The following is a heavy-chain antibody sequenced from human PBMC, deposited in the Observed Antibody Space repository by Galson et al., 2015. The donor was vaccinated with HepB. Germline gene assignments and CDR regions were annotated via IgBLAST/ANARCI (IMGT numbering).Heavy chain of an antibody. CDR1: GYTFSFNY. CDR3: ASGLRLHKFGMDV. CDR2: INPSGGSA. D-gene: IGHD3-16*01. J-gene: IGHJ6*02. Sequence: SVKVSCKASGYTFSFNYMHRVRQAPGQGLEWMGIINPSGGSASYAQKFQGRVTMTRDTSTSTVYMELSSLRSEDTAVYYCASGLRLHKFGMDVWGQGTTVTVSS. V-gene: IGHV1-46*01.